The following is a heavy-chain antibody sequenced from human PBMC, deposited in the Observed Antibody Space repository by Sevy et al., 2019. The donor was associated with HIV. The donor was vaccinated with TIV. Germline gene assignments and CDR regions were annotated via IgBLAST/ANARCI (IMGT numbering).Heavy chain of an antibody. CDR1: GFAFSNYYA. Sequence: GGSLRLSCAASGFAFSNYYAMHWVRQAPGKGLEWVALISYDGSDKYYTDSGKGRFTISRDNFKNTLYLQMNSLTTEDTAVYYCARPRANYVDHYFFFAMDVWGQGPTVTVSS. D-gene: IGHD4-17*01. CDR3: ARPRANYVDHYFFFAMDV. J-gene: IGHJ6*02. V-gene: IGHV3-30-3*01. CDR2: ISYDGSDK.